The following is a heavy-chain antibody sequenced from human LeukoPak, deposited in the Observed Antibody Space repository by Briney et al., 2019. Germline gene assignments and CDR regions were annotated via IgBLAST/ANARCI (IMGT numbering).Heavy chain of an antibody. V-gene: IGHV1-46*01. J-gene: IGHJ3*01. CDR2: IKPSGGST. D-gene: IGHD6-13*01. CDR1: GFTFTSYY. Sequence: ASVKVSCKASGFTFTSYYMNWVRQAPGQGLEWMGIIKPSGGSTSYAQKFQGRLTVTRDMSTSIVYMELGSLRSEDTAKYYCARHPDSSPALLDLWGQGTMVTVSS. CDR3: ARHPDSSPALLDL.